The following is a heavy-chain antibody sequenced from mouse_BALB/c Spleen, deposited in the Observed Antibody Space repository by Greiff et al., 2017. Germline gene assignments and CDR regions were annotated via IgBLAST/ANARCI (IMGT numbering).Heavy chain of an antibody. Sequence: QVQLKESGPGLVAPSQSLSITCTVSGFSLTGYGVNWVRQPPGKGLEWLGMIWGDGSTDYNSALKSRLSISKDNSKSQVFLKMNSLQTDDTARYYCARDAYYGNYAYAMDYWGQGTSVTVSS. CDR3: ARDAYYGNYAYAMDY. J-gene: IGHJ4*01. CDR2: IWGDGST. D-gene: IGHD2-10*01. V-gene: IGHV2-6-7*01. CDR1: GFSLTGYG.